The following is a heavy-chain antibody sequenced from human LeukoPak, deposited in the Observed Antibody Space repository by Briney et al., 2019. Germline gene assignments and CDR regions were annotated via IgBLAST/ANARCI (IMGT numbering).Heavy chain of an antibody. CDR2: ISSSGSTI. Sequence: GGSLRLSCAASGFTFSSYEMNWVRQAPGKGLEWVSYISSSGSTIYYADSVKGRFTISRDNAKNSLYLQMNSLRAEDTAVYYCARDSRYQLPATTRLDYWGQGTLVTVSS. D-gene: IGHD2-2*01. CDR1: GFTFSSYE. V-gene: IGHV3-48*03. J-gene: IGHJ4*02. CDR3: ARDSRYQLPATTRLDY.